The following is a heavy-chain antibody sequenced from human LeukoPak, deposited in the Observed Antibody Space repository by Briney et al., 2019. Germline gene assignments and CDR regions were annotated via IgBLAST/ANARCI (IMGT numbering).Heavy chain of an antibody. CDR2: MSAYNGNT. J-gene: IGHJ4*02. CDR3: ARVGQFYGLVAPLGD. CDR1: GYTFTSYG. V-gene: IGHV1-18*01. Sequence: ASVKVSCKASGYTFTSYGISWVRQAPGQALEWMGWMSAYNGNTNYAQRLQGRVTMTTDTSTSTAYMELRSLRSDDTAVYYCARVGQFYGLVAPLGDWGQGTLVTVSS. D-gene: IGHD5-12*01.